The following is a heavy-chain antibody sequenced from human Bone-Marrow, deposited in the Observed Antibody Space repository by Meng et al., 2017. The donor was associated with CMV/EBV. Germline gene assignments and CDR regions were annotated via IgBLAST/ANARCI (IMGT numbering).Heavy chain of an antibody. Sequence: ASVKVSCKAAGYTFNDYYLHWVRQAPGQGLEWMGWINPKSGGTTYAQKFQGRVTMTRDTPSATAYLELTSLRSDDTAVYYCASEHKGGYSSGWYPDYWGQGTLVTVSS. CDR3: ASEHKGGYSSGWYPDY. CDR1: GYTFNDYY. J-gene: IGHJ4*02. D-gene: IGHD6-19*01. V-gene: IGHV1-2*02. CDR2: INPKSGGT.